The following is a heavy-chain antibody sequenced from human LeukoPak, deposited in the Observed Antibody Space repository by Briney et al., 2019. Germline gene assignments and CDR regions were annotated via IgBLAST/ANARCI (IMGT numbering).Heavy chain of an antibody. Sequence: PGGSLRLSCAASGFSFSSFWMSWVRQAPGRGLEWVSSISSSSSYIHYSDSLKGRFTISRDNAKNSLYLQMNSLRAEDTAVYFCARAVAVSVGRCYGMDVWGQGTTVTVSS. V-gene: IGHV3-21*01. CDR2: ISSSSSYI. D-gene: IGHD4-17*01. CDR3: ARAVAVSVGRCYGMDV. J-gene: IGHJ6*02. CDR1: GFSFSSFW.